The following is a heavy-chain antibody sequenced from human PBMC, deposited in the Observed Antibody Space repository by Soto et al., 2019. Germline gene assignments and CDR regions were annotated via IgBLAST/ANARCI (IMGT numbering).Heavy chain of an antibody. CDR2: IYSGGST. CDR3: PRDYLPGIAAAGTEHFQH. CDR1: GFTVSSNY. J-gene: IGHJ1*01. D-gene: IGHD6-13*01. V-gene: IGHV3-66*01. Sequence: GGSLRLSCAASGFTVSSNYMSWVRQAPGKGLEWVSVIYSGGSTYYADSGKGRFTISRDNSKNTLYLQMNSLRDEDTAVYYCPRDYLPGIAAAGTEHFQHWGQGTLGTVSS.